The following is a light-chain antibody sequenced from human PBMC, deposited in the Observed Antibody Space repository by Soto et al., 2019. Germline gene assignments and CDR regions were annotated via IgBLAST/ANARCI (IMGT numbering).Light chain of an antibody. V-gene: IGLV2-14*01. CDR3: SSYTGFSTDIL. Sequence: QSALTQPASVSGSPGQSITISCTGTSSDVGSYNFVSWYQHHAGTAPKLIIYQVTNRPSGVSARFSASKSGDTSSLTISGLQAEDEAIYYCSSYTGFSTDILFGGGTKLTVL. J-gene: IGLJ2*01. CDR2: QVT. CDR1: SSDVGSYNF.